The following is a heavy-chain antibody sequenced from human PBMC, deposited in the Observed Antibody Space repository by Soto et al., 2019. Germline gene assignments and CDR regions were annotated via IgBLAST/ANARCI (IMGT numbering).Heavy chain of an antibody. V-gene: IGHV1-2*02. J-gene: IGHJ5*02. CDR1: GYIFTGYY. D-gene: IGHD3-22*01. CDR2: ITPNSGGT. Sequence: ASVKVSCKASGYIFTGYYMHWVRQAPGQGLEWMGWITPNSGGTNYAQKFRGRVTMTRDTSISTVYMELSRLGSDDTAVYYCARSLYQSDFDYHDSDNFYRWFDPWGQGTTVTVSS. CDR3: ARSLYQSDFDYHDSDNFYRWFDP.